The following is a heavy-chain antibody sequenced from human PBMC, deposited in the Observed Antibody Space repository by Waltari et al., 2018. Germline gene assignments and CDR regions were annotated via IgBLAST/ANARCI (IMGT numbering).Heavy chain of an antibody. V-gene: IGHV3-15*01. CDR3: ATDNRRYYGSGTFDY. D-gene: IGHD3-10*01. Sequence: EVQLVESGGGLVKPGGSLRLSCVASGFPFNYAWMVWVRQAPGKGLEWVGRIRSDTDGGTTDYAAPVKGRFTISRDDSKNMVFLQMNSLKTEDTAVYYCATDNRRYYGSGTFDYWGQGTQVTVSS. CDR2: IRSDTDGGTT. CDR1: GFPFNYAW. J-gene: IGHJ4*02.